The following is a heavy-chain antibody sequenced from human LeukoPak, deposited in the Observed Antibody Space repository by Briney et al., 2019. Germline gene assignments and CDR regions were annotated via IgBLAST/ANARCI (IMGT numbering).Heavy chain of an antibody. D-gene: IGHD6-13*01. V-gene: IGHV3-53*01. CDR3: ASRYTGSWYGY. CDR2: IYTGGGT. J-gene: IGHJ4*02. Sequence: GGSLRLSCAASGFTVSSKHMSWVRQAPGKGREWVSVIYTGGGTAYAASVKGRFTISRDNSNTAVYLQMNRLRAEDTAVYYCASRYTGSWYGYWGQGTLVTVSS. CDR1: GFTVSSKH.